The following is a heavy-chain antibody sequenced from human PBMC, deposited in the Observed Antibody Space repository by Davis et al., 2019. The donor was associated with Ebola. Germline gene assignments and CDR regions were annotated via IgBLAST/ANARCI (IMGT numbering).Heavy chain of an antibody. V-gene: IGHV4-59*01. CDR3: AREYCSGGSCYGLDY. Sequence: PGGSLRLSCAVYGGSFSGYYWSWIRQPPGKGLEWIGYIYYSGSTNYNPSLKSRVTISVDTSKNQFSLKLSSVTAADTAVYYCAREYCSGGSCYGLDYWGQGTLVTVSS. CDR2: IYYSGST. J-gene: IGHJ4*02. D-gene: IGHD2-15*01. CDR1: GGSFSGYY.